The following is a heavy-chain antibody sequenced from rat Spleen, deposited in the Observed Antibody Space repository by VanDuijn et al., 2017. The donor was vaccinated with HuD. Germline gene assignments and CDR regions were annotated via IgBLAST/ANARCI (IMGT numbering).Heavy chain of an antibody. CDR3: VRANRETYAHFDY. CDR2: ISSGGST. Sequence: QVQLKESGPGLVQPSQTLSLTCTVSGFSLTSYTVSWVRQPPGKGLEWIAAISSGGSTYYNSALKSRLSISRDTSKSQVFLRMNSLQTEDTATYYCVRANRETYAHFDYWGQGVMVTVSS. J-gene: IGHJ2*01. CDR1: GFSLTSYT. V-gene: IGHV2-6*01. D-gene: IGHD3-8*01.